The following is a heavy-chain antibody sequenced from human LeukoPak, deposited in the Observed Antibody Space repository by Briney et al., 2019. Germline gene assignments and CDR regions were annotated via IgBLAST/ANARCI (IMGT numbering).Heavy chain of an antibody. V-gene: IGHV3-21*01. J-gene: IGHJ4*02. D-gene: IGHD3-16*01. CDR1: GFTFSSYS. CDR3: ARGGFSAAGDY. CDR2: IGSSRPYT. Sequence: PGGSLRLSCAASGFTFSSYSMNWVRQAPGKGLEWVSSIGSSRPYTHYADSVKGRFTISRDNAKKSLYLQMHSLRAEDTAVYYCARGGFSAAGDYWGQGTLVTVSS.